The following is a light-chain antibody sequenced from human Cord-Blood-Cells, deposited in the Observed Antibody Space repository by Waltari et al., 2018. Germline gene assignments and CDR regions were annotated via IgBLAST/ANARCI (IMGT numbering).Light chain of an antibody. J-gene: IGKJ1*01. Sequence: DSVMTQSPDSLAVSLGERATINCKSSQSVLYSSNNKNYLAWYQQKPGQPPKLLIYWASTRASGVPDRFSGSGSGTDFILTISSLQAEDVAVYYCQQYSSTPPTFGQGTKVEIK. CDR1: QSVLYSSNNKNY. CDR2: WAS. CDR3: QQYSSTPPT. V-gene: IGKV4-1*01.